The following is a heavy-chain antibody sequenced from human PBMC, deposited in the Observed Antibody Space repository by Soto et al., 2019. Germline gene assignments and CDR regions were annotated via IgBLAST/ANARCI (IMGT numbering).Heavy chain of an antibody. CDR3: ARGRYCLTGRCFPNWFDS. V-gene: IGHV4-30-4*01. CDR2: IYRSATT. D-gene: IGHD7-27*01. J-gene: IGHJ5*01. Sequence: SETLSLTCSVSGDSISNLDYFWAWIRQPPGQALEYIGYIYRSATTYYNPSFESRVAISVDTSKSQFSLNVTSVTAADTAVYFCARGRYCLTGRCFPNWFDSWGQGALVTVSS. CDR1: GDSISNLDYF.